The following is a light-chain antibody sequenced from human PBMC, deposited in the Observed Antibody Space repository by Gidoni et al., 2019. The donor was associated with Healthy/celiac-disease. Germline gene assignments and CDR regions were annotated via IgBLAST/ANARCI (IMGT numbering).Light chain of an antibody. CDR2: AAS. Sequence: QMTQSPSSLSASAADRVTITCRASQSISSYLNWYQQKPGKAPKLLIYAASSLQSGVPSRFSGSGSGTDFTLTISSLQPEDFATYYCQQSYSTPPVTFGGGTKVEIK. CDR3: QQSYSTPPVT. V-gene: IGKV1-39*01. CDR1: QSISSY. J-gene: IGKJ4*01.